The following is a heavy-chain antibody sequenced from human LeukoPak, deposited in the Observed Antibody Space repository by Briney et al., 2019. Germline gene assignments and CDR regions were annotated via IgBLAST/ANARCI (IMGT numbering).Heavy chain of an antibody. D-gene: IGHD6-13*01. CDR2: ISSSSSYI. CDR3: ARDLGIAAAGTWVDY. Sequence: GGSLRLSCAASGFTFSSYSMNWVRQAPGKGLEWVSSISSSSSYIYYADSVKGRFTISRDNAKNSLYLQMNSLRAEDTAVYYCARDLGIAAAGTWVDYWGQGTLVTVSS. J-gene: IGHJ4*02. V-gene: IGHV3-21*01. CDR1: GFTFSSYS.